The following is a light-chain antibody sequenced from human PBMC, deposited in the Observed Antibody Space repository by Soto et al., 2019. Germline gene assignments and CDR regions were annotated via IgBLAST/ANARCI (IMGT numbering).Light chain of an antibody. J-gene: IGKJ1*01. CDR3: QQYGTPPQT. Sequence: ENVFTQSPGTLSFSPGGRANLSCRARQSGSGRDLTWFQRKPGQTPRLLIYDASTRATGIPDRFSGSGSGTDFTLTISRLEPEDFAVYYCQQYGTPPQTFGQGTKVEMK. CDR1: QSGSGRD. V-gene: IGKV3-20*01. CDR2: DAS.